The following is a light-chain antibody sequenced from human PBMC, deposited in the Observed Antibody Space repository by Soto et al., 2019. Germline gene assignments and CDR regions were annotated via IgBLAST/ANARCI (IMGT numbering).Light chain of an antibody. Sequence: QSALTHPRSVSGSPGQSVTISCTGTSSDVGGYNYVSWYQQHPGKAPKLMIYDVSKRPSGVPDRFSGSKSGNTASLTISGLQAEDEADYYCCSYAGSYTYYVFGTGTKLTVL. V-gene: IGLV2-11*01. J-gene: IGLJ1*01. CDR3: CSYAGSYTYYV. CDR1: SSDVGGYNY. CDR2: DVS.